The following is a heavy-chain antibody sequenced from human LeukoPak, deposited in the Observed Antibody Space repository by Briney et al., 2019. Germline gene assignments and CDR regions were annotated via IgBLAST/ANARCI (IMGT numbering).Heavy chain of an antibody. CDR1: GFTFSDYY. V-gene: IGHV3-11*06. J-gene: IGHJ4*02. CDR2: ISSSSSYI. D-gene: IGHD1-26*01. CDR3: ARGGHAVEWELLPDY. Sequence: PGGSLRLSCAASGFTFSDYYMSWIRQAPGKGLEWVSSISSSSSYIYYADSVKGRFTISRDNAKNSLYLQMNSLRAEDTAVYYCARGGHAVEWELLPDYWGQGTLVTVSS.